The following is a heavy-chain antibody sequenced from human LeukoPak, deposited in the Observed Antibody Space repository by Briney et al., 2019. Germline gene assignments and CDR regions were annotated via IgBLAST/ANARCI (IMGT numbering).Heavy chain of an antibody. Sequence: PSETLSLTCTVSGGSISSYYWSWIRQPPGKGQEWIGYIYYSGSTNYNPSLKSRVTISVDTSKNQFSLKLSSVTAADTAVYYCARVPYYYDSSGYWGYFDYWGQGTLVTVSS. D-gene: IGHD3-22*01. J-gene: IGHJ4*02. CDR1: GGSISSYY. CDR3: ARVPYYYDSSGYWGYFDY. CDR2: IYYSGST. V-gene: IGHV4-59*01.